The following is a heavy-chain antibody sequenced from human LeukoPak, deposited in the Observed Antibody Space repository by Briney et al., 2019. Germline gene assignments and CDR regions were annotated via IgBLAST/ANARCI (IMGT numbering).Heavy chain of an antibody. J-gene: IGHJ5*02. Sequence: GGSLRLSCEASGFSFSDYWMTWVRQAPGKGLEWVSYISSSGSTIYYADSVKGRFTISRDNAKNSLYLQMNSLRAEDTAVYYCARATSYYYDSSGMDPWGQGTLVTVSS. CDR1: GFSFSDYW. CDR3: ARATSYYYDSSGMDP. V-gene: IGHV3-11*04. CDR2: ISSSGSTI. D-gene: IGHD3-22*01.